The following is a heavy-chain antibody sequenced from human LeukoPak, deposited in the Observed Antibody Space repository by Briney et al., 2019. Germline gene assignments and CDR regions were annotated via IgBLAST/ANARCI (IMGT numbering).Heavy chain of an antibody. CDR3: ARDLGDSSGGNFFDY. J-gene: IGHJ4*02. D-gene: IGHD3-22*01. CDR2: IYHSGST. CDR1: GGSISSYY. V-gene: IGHV4-38-2*02. Sequence: PSETLSLTCTVSGGSISSYYWGWIRQPPGKGLEWIGSIYHSGSTYYNPSLKSRVTISVATSKNQFSLKLSSVTAADTAVYYCARDLGDSSGGNFFDYWGQGTLVTVSS.